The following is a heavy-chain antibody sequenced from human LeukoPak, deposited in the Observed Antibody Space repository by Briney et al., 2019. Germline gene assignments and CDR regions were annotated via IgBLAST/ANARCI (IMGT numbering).Heavy chain of an antibody. CDR2: IYSGGST. CDR3: ARDRGYVSLDV. D-gene: IGHD3-22*01. CDR1: GFTVSSNY. V-gene: IGHV3-53*01. Sequence: PGGSLRLSCAASGFTVSSNYMSWVRQAPGKGLEWVSVIYSGGSTYYADSVKGRFTISRDNSKNTLYLQMNSLRAEDTAVYYCARDRGYVSLDVWGQGTTVTVSS. J-gene: IGHJ6*02.